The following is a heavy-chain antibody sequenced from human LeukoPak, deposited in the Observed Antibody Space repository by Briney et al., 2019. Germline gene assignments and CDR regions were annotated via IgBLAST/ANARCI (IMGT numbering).Heavy chain of an antibody. CDR3: ARTYCYDTVLLDY. V-gene: IGHV3-30*02. J-gene: IGHJ4*02. Sequence: GGSLRLSCAASGFTFSSYGMHWVRQTPGKGLEWVTFLPYDGSYTSYADSVKGRFTISRDNSKNTLYLQMNSLRAEDTAIYYCARTYCYDTVLLDYWGQGTLVTVSS. D-gene: IGHD3-22*01. CDR1: GFTFSSYG. CDR2: LPYDGSYT.